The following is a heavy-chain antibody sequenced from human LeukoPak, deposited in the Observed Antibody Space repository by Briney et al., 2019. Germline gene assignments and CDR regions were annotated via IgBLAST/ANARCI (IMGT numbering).Heavy chain of an antibody. D-gene: IGHD4-11*01. CDR1: GASINSGGSY. CDR3: ARDNGDYRSIYYYMDV. CDR2: IYYSWSS. J-gene: IGHJ6*03. Sequence: SETLSLTCTVSGASINSGGSYWRWLRQHPGKGLEWIGCIYYSWSSYYNPSLKSRVTLSLDTSKNQFSLKLSSVTAADSAVYYCARDNGDYRSIYYYMDVWGKGTTVTVSS. V-gene: IGHV4-31*03.